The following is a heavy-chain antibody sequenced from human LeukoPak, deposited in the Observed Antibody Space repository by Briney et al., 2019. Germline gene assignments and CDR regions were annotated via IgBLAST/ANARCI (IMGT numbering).Heavy chain of an antibody. CDR1: GFTFSSYS. V-gene: IGHV3-21*01. CDR2: ISSSSSYI. J-gene: IGHJ6*03. CDR3: ARDAHNYGGNPGLYYYYYMDV. Sequence: PGGSLRLSCAASGFTFSSYSMNWVRQAPGKGLEWVSSISSSSSYIYYADSVKGRFTIPRDNAKNSLYLQMNSLRAEDTAVYYCARDAHNYGGNPGLYYYYYMDVWGKGTTVTVSS. D-gene: IGHD4-23*01.